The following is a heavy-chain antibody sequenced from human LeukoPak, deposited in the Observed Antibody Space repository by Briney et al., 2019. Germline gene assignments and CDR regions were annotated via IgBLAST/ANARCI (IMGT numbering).Heavy chain of an antibody. J-gene: IGHJ4*02. Sequence: PGGSLRLSCAASGFTFSSYAMSWVRQAPGKGLEWVANIKQDGSEKYYVDSVKGRFTISRDNAKNSLYLQMNSLRAEDTAVYYCARGPPDDYYDSSGYYSYYFDYWGQGTLVTVSS. CDR3: ARGPPDDYYDSSGYYSYYFDY. CDR2: IKQDGSEK. D-gene: IGHD3-22*01. CDR1: GFTFSSYA. V-gene: IGHV3-7*03.